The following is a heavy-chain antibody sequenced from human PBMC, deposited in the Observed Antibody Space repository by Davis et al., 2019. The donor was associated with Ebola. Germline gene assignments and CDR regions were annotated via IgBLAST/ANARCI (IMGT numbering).Heavy chain of an antibody. V-gene: IGHV3-30*03. CDR1: GFTFSSYW. CDR3: AREIAAAGIYYYYGMDV. CDR2: ISYDGSNK. J-gene: IGHJ6*02. Sequence: GGSLRLSCAASGFTFSSYWMSWVRQAPGKGLEWVAVISYDGSNKYYADSVKGRFTISRDNSKNTLYLQMNSLRAEDTAVYYCAREIAAAGIYYYYGMDVWGQGTTVTVSS. D-gene: IGHD6-13*01.